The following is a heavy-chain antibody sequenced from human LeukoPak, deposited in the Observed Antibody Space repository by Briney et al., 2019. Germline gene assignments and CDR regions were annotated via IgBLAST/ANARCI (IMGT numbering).Heavy chain of an antibody. CDR3: ARDGEHSSGWPLFDY. Sequence: ASVKVSCKASGYTFTSCGISWVRQAPGQGLEWMGWISAYNGNTNYAQKLQGRVTMTTDTSTSTAYMELRSLRSDDTAVYYCARDGEHSSGWPLFDYWGQGTLVTVSS. V-gene: IGHV1-18*04. CDR2: ISAYNGNT. D-gene: IGHD6-19*01. J-gene: IGHJ4*02. CDR1: GYTFTSCG.